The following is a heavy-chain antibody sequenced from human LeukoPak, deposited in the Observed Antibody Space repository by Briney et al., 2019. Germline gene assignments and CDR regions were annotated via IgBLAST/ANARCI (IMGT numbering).Heavy chain of an antibody. Sequence: ASVKVSCKASGYTFTGYYMHWVRQAPGQGLEWMGWINPNSGGTNYAQKFQGRVTMTRDTSISTAYLQWSSLKASDTAMYYCARLFGGRGYFDYWGQGTLVTVSS. CDR2: INPNSGGT. D-gene: IGHD3-16*01. V-gene: IGHV1-2*02. CDR1: GYTFTGYY. J-gene: IGHJ4*02. CDR3: ARLFGGRGYFDY.